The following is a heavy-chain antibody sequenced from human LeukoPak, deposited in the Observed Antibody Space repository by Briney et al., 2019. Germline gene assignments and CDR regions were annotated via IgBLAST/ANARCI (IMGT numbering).Heavy chain of an antibody. CDR3: ARREAVGAMSDFDD. J-gene: IGHJ4*02. CDR2: IQWDGYNK. Sequence: PGESLRLSCAASGFTFSSYGIHWARQAPGKGLEWVATIQWDGYNKYYVDSVKGRFTVSRDTSKNTVYLQMDSLRSEDTAVYYCARREAVGAMSDFDDWGQGTLVTVSS. CDR1: GFTFSSYG. V-gene: IGHV3-30*02. D-gene: IGHD1-26*01.